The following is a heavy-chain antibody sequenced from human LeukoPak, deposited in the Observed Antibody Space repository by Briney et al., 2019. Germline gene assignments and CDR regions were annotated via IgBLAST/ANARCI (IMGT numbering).Heavy chain of an antibody. CDR2: ISYDGSNK. Sequence: GRSLRLSCAASGFTFSSYGMHWVRQAPGKGLEWVAVISYDGSNKYYADSVKGRFTISRDNSENTLYLQMNSLRAEDTAIYYCAKDPTSVGGHFDWLLGHWGQGTLATVSS. CDR3: AKDPTSVGGHFDWLLGH. V-gene: IGHV3-30*18. D-gene: IGHD3-9*01. CDR1: GFTFSSYG. J-gene: IGHJ4*02.